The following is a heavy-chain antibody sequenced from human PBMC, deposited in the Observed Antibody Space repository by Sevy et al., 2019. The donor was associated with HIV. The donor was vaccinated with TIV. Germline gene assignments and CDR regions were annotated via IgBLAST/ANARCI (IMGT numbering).Heavy chain of an antibody. Sequence: SETLSLTCTVSGGSITSLYWNWIRQPPGKGLEWIANIYYNGHINYNPSLKSRVTLSLDTSKNQFSLSLGPVTAADTAMYYCAGENAWGRGYSWGQGTLVTVSS. J-gene: IGHJ4*02. CDR2: IYYNGHI. D-gene: IGHD1-26*01. V-gene: IGHV4-59*08. CDR1: GGSITSLY. CDR3: AGENAWGRGYS.